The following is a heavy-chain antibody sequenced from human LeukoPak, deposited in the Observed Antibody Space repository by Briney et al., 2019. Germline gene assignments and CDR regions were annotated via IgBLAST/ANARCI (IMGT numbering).Heavy chain of an antibody. J-gene: IGHJ4*02. CDR2: IIPIFGTA. CDR3: ARVRLIAAAGTTGYYFDY. V-gene: IGHV1-69*01. D-gene: IGHD6-13*01. Sequence: SVKVSCKASGGTFSSYAISWVRQAPGQGLEWMGGIIPIFGTANYAQKFQGRVTITADESTSTAYMELSSLRSEDTAVYYCARVRLIAAAGTTGYYFDYWGQGTLVTVSS. CDR1: GGTFSSYA.